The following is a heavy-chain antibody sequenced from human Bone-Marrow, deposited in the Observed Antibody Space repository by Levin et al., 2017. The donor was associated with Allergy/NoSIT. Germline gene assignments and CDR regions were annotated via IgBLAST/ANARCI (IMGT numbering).Heavy chain of an antibody. J-gene: IGHJ1*01. CDR2: ISGSGGST. Sequence: GESLKISCAASGFTFSSYAMSWVRQAPGKGLEWVSAISGSGGSTYYADSVKGRFTISRDNSKNTLYLQMNSLRAEDTAVYYCAKERYSSSSLTHFQHWGQGTLVTVSS. CDR3: AKERYSSSSLTHFQH. V-gene: IGHV3-23*01. D-gene: IGHD6-6*01. CDR1: GFTFSSYA.